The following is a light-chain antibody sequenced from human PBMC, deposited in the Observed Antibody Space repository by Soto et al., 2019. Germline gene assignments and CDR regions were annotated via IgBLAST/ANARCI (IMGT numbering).Light chain of an antibody. CDR2: GAS. CDR1: QSVSSDY. V-gene: IGKV3-20*01. Sequence: EIVLTQSPGTLSLSPGERATLSCRASQSVSSDYLAWYQQKPGQAPRLLVYGASSGANGIPDRFSGSGSGTDFTLTISRVEPADSAVYYCQQYGTSPLTFGGGTQVEIK. CDR3: QQYGTSPLT. J-gene: IGKJ4*01.